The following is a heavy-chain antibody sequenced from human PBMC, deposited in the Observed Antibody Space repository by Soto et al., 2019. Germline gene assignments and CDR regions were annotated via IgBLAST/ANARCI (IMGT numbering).Heavy chain of an antibody. D-gene: IGHD1-1*01. Sequence: SETLSLTCTVSGGSISSYYWSWIRQPPGKGLEWIGYIYYSGSTNYNPSLKSRVTISVDTSKNQFSLKLSSVTAADTAVYYCATTELERPFSFDYWGQGTLVTVSS. CDR1: GGSISSYY. V-gene: IGHV4-59*01. J-gene: IGHJ4*02. CDR2: IYYSGST. CDR3: ATTELERPFSFDY.